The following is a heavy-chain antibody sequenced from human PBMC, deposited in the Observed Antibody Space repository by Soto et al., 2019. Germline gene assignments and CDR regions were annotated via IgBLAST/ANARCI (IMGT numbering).Heavy chain of an antibody. Sequence: QVTLKESGPVLVKPTETLTLTCTVSGFSLSNARMGVSWIRQPPGKALEWLAHIFSNDEKSYSTSLKSRLTTXKXTXKSQVVLTMTNMDPVDTATYYGARTAEWDRTSAPQHWGQGTLVTVSS. CDR1: GFSLSNARMG. D-gene: IGHD6-13*01. CDR3: ARTAEWDRTSAPQH. V-gene: IGHV2-26*01. CDR2: IFSNDEK. J-gene: IGHJ1*01.